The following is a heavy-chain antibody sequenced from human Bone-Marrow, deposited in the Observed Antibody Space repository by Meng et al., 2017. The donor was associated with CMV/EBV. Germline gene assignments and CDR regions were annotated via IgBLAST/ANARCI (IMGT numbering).Heavy chain of an antibody. CDR2: ISAYNGNT. D-gene: IGHD2-2*03. Sequence: ASVKVSCKASGYTFTSYGISWVRQAPGRGLEWMGWISAYNGNTNYAQKLQGRVTMTTDTSTSTAYMELRSLRSDDTAVYYCARDRGGYCSSTSCYDYYYGMDVWGQGTTVTVSS. CDR1: GYTFTSYG. J-gene: IGHJ6*02. CDR3: ARDRGGYCSSTSCYDYYYGMDV. V-gene: IGHV1-18*01.